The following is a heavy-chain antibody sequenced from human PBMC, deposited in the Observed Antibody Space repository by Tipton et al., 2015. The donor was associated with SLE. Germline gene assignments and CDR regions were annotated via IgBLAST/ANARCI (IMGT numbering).Heavy chain of an antibody. CDR3: TRATRNKHASDL. CDR2: ISAYNGNT. Sequence: QLVQSGAEVKKPGASVKVSCKASGFTFTSYGISWVRQATGQGLECMGWISAYNGNTDYAQKLQGRVTMTTDTSTSTAYMELRSLRSEDTSVYYCTRATRNKHASDLCGQGTLVTFSS. CDR1: GFTFTSYG. D-gene: IGHD5-12*01. V-gene: IGHV1-18*01. J-gene: IGHJ4*02.